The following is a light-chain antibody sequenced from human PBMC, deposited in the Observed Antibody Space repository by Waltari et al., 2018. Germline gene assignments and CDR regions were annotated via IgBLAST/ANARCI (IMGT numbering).Light chain of an antibody. CDR1: SSNIGGNF. J-gene: IGLJ3*02. Sequence: SVLTQPPSASGTPGQTVTIPCSGSSSNIGGNFGYWYQQLPGMAPQLLIYRNTQRPSGVPARCSGSQSGTSASRAISGLRSDDEAEYYCAAWDDNLTGPLFGGGTKVTVL. V-gene: IGLV1-47*01. CDR2: RNT. CDR3: AAWDDNLTGPL.